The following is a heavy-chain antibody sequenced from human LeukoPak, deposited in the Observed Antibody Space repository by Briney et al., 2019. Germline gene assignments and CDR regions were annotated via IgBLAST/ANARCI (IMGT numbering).Heavy chain of an antibody. D-gene: IGHD3-16*01. CDR3: AKAPRFGDHAAEYFYYYMGV. CDR2: IPRNGGST. Sequence: GGSLRLSCAASGFTFSSYAMSWVRQAPGKGLEWVSSIPRNGGSTYYADSVKGRFTISRDNSKNTLYVQMNSLRVDDTAVYYCAKAPRFGDHAAEYFYYYMGVWGKGTTVTVSS. V-gene: IGHV3-23*01. CDR1: GFTFSSYA. J-gene: IGHJ6*03.